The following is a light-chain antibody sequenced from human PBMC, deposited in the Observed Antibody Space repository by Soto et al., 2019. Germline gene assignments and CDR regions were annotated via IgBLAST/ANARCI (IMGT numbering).Light chain of an antibody. Sequence: QSALTQPRSVSGSPGQSVTISCTGTSRDVGGYNYVSWYQQHPGKAPKLMIYDVSKRPSGVPDRFSGSKSGNTASLTISGLQAEDEDDYYCCSYAGSYVFGTGTKLTVL. CDR1: SRDVGGYNY. V-gene: IGLV2-11*01. CDR2: DVS. CDR3: CSYAGSYV. J-gene: IGLJ1*01.